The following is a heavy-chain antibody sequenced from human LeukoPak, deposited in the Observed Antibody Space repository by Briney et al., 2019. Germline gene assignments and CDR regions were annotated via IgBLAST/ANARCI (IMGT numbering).Heavy chain of an antibody. V-gene: IGHV3-74*01. CDR2: VNPQGSGT. CDR3: ARARWSSTGWFLGY. Sequence: PGGSLRLSCAASGFTFSSYWMHWVRQAPGKGLVWVSRVNPQGSGTSYTDSVKARFTISRDNAKDALHLRMDNLRVEDTAVYYCARARWSSTGWFLGYWGQGTLVTVSS. D-gene: IGHD6-19*01. J-gene: IGHJ4*02. CDR1: GFTFSSYW.